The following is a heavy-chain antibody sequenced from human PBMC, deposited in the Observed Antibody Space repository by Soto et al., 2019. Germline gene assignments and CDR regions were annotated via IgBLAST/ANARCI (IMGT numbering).Heavy chain of an antibody. D-gene: IGHD2-21*01. CDR3: ARDLGLFAAFGI. J-gene: IGHJ3*02. CDR1: GFTFSDHY. Sequence: PGGSLRLSCAASGFTFSDHYMDWVRQAPGKGLEWVGRIRNKPNSYTTEYAASVQGRFTISRDDSKNSLYLQMNSLKTEDTAVYFWARDLGLFAAFGIWGQGTMVTVSS. CDR2: IRNKPNSYTT. V-gene: IGHV3-72*01.